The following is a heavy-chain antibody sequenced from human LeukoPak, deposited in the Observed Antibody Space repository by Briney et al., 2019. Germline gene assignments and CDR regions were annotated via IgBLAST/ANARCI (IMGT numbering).Heavy chain of an antibody. Sequence: ASVKVSCKASGYTFTSYGINWVRQAPGLGLEWMGWNSVYNGNTNYAQKLQGRVTMTTDTSTSTAYMELRSLRSDDTAVYYCARSGYCSSTSCYDNYYYYYGMDVWGQGTTVTVSS. CDR2: NSVYNGNT. V-gene: IGHV1-18*01. CDR3: ARSGYCSSTSCYDNYYYYYGMDV. D-gene: IGHD2-2*01. CDR1: GYTFTSYG. J-gene: IGHJ6*02.